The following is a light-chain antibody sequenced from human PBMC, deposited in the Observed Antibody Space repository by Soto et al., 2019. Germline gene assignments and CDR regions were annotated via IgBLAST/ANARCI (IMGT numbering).Light chain of an antibody. V-gene: IGKV1-39*01. J-gene: IGKJ2*01. CDR2: DAA. Sequence: DIPMTQSPYSLSAAVGDRVTIACRASQNINTYLNWYQQKPGKAPKLLIFDAASLQSGVPSRFSGGGSRTDFTLTITSLQPEYFATYCCQQIYRTPHTFGQGTKLETK. CDR1: QNINTY. CDR3: QQIYRTPHT.